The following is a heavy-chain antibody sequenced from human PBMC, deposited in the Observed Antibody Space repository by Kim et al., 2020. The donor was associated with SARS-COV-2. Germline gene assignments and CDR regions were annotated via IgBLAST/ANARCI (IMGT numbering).Heavy chain of an antibody. D-gene: IGHD6-19*01. J-gene: IGHJ4*02. CDR2: INGGSSTT. CDR1: EFPFMNFA. Sequence: GGSLRLSCAASEFPFMNFAMAWVRQAEGRGLEWVAAINGGSSTTYSAPTVRGRFTVSRDNSKSTLYLQMDSLTAGDTAVYFCARQSPVGSHDTGWPWFFDRWGQGTLVVVSS. CDR3: ARQSPVGSHDTGWPWFFDR. V-gene: IGHV3-23*01.